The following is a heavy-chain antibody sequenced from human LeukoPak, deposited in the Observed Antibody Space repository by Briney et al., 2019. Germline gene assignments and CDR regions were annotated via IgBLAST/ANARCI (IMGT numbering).Heavy chain of an antibody. D-gene: IGHD3-10*01. V-gene: IGHV4-34*01. CDR1: GGSFSGYY. CDR2: INHSGST. J-gene: IGHJ4*02. CDR3: ARTMVRGVIIVRLFDY. Sequence: SETLSLTCAVYGGSFSGYYWSWIRQPPGKGLEWIGEINHSGSTNYNPSPKSRVTISVDTSKNQFSLKLSSVTAADTAVYYCARTMVRGVIIVRLFDYWGQGTLVTVSS.